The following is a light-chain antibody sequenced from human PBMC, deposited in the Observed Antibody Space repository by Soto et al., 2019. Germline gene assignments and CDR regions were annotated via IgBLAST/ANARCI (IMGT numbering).Light chain of an antibody. Sequence: EIVLTQSPGTLSLSPGERATLSCRASQSIDSNYVCWYQQKPGQTTRLLNYGAYSRATGITERFSGSGSGTEFTLTISSLEPEDFAVYSCPHPGTSPVTFGHGTKVEIK. CDR1: QSIDSNY. CDR3: PHPGTSPVT. V-gene: IGKV3-20*01. CDR2: GAY. J-gene: IGKJ1*01.